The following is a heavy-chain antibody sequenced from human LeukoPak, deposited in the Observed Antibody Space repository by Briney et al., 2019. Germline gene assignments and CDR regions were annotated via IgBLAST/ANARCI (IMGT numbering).Heavy chain of an antibody. D-gene: IGHD3-22*01. J-gene: IGHJ6*02. CDR1: GFSSSSYD. Sequence: GGSLRLTCAASGFSSSSYDLHWVRRAPGKELEYVSGISSNGGSTYYANSVQGRFTISRDNSKNTLYLQMGSLGAEDMAVYYCARDFYYDSSGPYFYYGMDVWGQGTTVTVSS. CDR3: ARDFYYDSSGPYFYYGMDV. CDR2: ISSNGGST. V-gene: IGHV3-64*01.